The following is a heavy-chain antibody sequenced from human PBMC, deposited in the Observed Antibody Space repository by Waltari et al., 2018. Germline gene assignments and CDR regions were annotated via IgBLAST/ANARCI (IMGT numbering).Heavy chain of an antibody. CDR3: ARSDRGLDY. CDR1: GFSLSTSGMG. Sequence: QVTLKESGPALMKPTQTLTLTCTFSGFSLSTSGMGVGWIRQPSRKTLEWLAHIYWDDDKRYSTSLRNRLTISKDTSKNQVVLTMTNMDPVDTATYYCARSDRGLDYWGQGVLVTVSS. D-gene: IGHD3-16*02. V-gene: IGHV2-5*02. J-gene: IGHJ4*02. CDR2: IYWDDDK.